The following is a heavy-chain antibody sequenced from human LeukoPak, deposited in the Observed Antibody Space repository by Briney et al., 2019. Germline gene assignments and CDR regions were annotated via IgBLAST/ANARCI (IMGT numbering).Heavy chain of an antibody. CDR1: VFTFSNYA. CDR2: ISGSGSRT. V-gene: IGHV3-23*01. J-gene: IGHJ4*02. D-gene: IGHD3-10*01. CDR3: AKRPRNFASGTFYFDY. Sequence: GGSLRLSCAASGAASVFTFSNYARTWVRQPPGKGLEWVSAISGSGSRTYYAEPVQGRFTTSRDNSKNTLYLQMTSLRPEDTAVYFCAKRPRNFASGTFYFDYWGQGTLLPVSS.